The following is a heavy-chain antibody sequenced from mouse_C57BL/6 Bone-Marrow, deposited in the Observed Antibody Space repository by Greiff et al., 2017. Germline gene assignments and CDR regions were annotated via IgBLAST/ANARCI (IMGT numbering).Heavy chain of an antibody. D-gene: IGHD2-3*01. Sequence: EVQGVESGGGLVKPGGSLKLSCAASGFTFSAYGMHWVRQAPETGLEWVAYISSGSSTIYYADTVKGRFTISRDNAKNTLFLQMTSLRSEDTAMYYCANDADYWGQGTTLTVSS. J-gene: IGHJ2*01. CDR1: GFTFSAYG. CDR2: ISSGSSTI. V-gene: IGHV5-17*01. CDR3: ANDADY.